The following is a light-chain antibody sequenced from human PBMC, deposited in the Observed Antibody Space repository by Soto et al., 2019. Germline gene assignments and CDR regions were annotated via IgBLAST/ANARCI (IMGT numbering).Light chain of an antibody. CDR2: AAS. CDR3: QQSYSTLYT. Sequence: DIQMTQSPSSLSASVGDRVTITCRASQSIDTKLSWYQQKPGKAPKLLIHAASSLQSGVPSRFSGSGFGTDFTLTLSSLQPEDFAVYHCQQSYSTLYTFGQGTNLEIK. V-gene: IGKV1-39*01. J-gene: IGKJ2*01. CDR1: QSIDTK.